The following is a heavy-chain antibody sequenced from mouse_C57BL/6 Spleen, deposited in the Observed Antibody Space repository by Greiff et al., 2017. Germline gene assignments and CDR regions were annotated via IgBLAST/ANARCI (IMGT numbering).Heavy chain of an antibody. CDR2: INPSSGYT. D-gene: IGHD1-1*01. CDR1: GYTFTSYT. J-gene: IGHJ2*01. V-gene: IGHV1-4*01. CDR3: ARCDTTVVATPFDY. Sequence: QVQLQQSGAELARPGASVKMSCKASGYTFTSYTMHWVKQRPGQGLEWIGYINPSSGYTKYNQKFKDKATLTADKSSSTAYMQLSSLTSDDSAVYYCARCDTTVVATPFDYWGQGTTLTVAS.